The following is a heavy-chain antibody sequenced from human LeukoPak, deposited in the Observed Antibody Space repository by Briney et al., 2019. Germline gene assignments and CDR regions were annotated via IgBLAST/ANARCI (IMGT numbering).Heavy chain of an antibody. J-gene: IGHJ4*02. V-gene: IGHV4-39*07. CDR3: ARGPYYFDS. CDR2: IYYGGGN. Sequence: SETLSLTCTVSGGSISSSGYYWGWIRQPPGKGLEWFGSIYYGGGNYYHPSLNSRVTISVDTSKNQFSLRLSSGTAADTAVYYCARGPYYFDSWGPGTLVTVPS. CDR1: GGSISSSGYY.